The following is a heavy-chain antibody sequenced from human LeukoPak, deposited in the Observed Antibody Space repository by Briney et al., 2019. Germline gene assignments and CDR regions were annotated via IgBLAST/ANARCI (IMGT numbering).Heavy chain of an antibody. D-gene: IGHD1-26*01. CDR2: INNNGGAT. V-gene: IGHV3-64D*06. J-gene: IGHJ4*02. Sequence: GGSLRLSCSASGFTFSSYSMDWVRQAPGKGPEYVSGINNNGGATQYVDSVKGSFTISRDNSKTTVYLQMSSLRPEDTAVYYCVKAKVGATFDSWGQGTLVTVSS. CDR3: VKAKVGATFDS. CDR1: GFTFSSYS.